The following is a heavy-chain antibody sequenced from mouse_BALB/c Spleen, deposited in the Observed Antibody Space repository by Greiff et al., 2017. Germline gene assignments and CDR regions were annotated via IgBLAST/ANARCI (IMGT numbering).Heavy chain of an antibody. V-gene: IGHV3-2*02. CDR2: ISYSGST. D-gene: IGHD1-1*01. CDR1: GYSITSDYA. CDR3: ARFRSYYGSLYAMDY. Sequence: EVQLKESGPGLVKPSQSLSLTCTVTGYSITSDYAWNWIRQFPGNKLEWMGYISYSGSTSYNPSLKSRISITRDTSKNQFFLQLNSVTTEDTATYYCARFRSYYGSLYAMDYWGQGTSVTVSS. J-gene: IGHJ4*01.